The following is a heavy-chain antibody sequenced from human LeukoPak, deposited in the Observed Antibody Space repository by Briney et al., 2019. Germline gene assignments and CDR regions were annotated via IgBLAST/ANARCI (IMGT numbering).Heavy chain of an antibody. CDR3: ARGSSHYDILTGYYVYYFDY. D-gene: IGHD3-9*01. CDR1: GGSISSDGYY. Sequence: SSQTLSLTCTVPGGSISSDGYYWSWIRQHPGKGLEWIGYIYYSGSTYYNPSLKSRVTISVDTSKNQFSLKLSSVTAADTAVYYCARGSSHYDILTGYYVYYFDYWGQGTLVTVSS. CDR2: IYYSGST. J-gene: IGHJ4*02. V-gene: IGHV4-31*03.